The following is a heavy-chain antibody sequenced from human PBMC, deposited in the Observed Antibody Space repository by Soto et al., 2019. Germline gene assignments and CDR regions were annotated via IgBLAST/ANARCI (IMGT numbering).Heavy chain of an antibody. CDR1: GFSLSTSGVG. CDR3: AHRQRTVYFDY. V-gene: IGHV2-5*02. J-gene: IGHJ4*02. Sequence: QITLKESGPTLVKPTQTLTLTCTFSGFSLSTSGVGVGWIRQPPGKALEWLALIYWVVDKRYSPSLKSRLTITEHTSKNQVVLTITNMDPVDTATYYCAHRQRTVYFDYWGQGTLVTVSS. D-gene: IGHD4-17*01. CDR2: IYWVVDK.